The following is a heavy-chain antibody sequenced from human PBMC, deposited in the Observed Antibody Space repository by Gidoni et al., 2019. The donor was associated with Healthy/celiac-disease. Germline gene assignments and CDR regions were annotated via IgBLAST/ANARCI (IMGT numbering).Heavy chain of an antibody. V-gene: IGHV3-30*18. D-gene: IGHD2-21*02. CDR2: ISYDGSNK. Sequence: QVQLVESGGGVVQPGRSLRLSCAASGFTFSSYGMHWVRQDPGKGLEWVAVISYDGSNKYYADSVKGRFTISRDNSKNTLYLQMNSLRAEETAGYYCAKETIDGGNSPIDYWGQGTLVTVSS. CDR3: AKETIDGGNSPIDY. J-gene: IGHJ4*02. CDR1: GFTFSSYG.